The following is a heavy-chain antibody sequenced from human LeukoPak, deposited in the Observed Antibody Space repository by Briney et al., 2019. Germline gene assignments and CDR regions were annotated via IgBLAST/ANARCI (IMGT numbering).Heavy chain of an antibody. V-gene: IGHV4-59*08. CDR1: GGSIPLYY. CDR2: IYYRGST. D-gene: IGHD3-3*01. Sequence: SETLSLTCTVSGGSIPLYYWSWVRQSPGKGLEWIGYIYYRGSTDYNPSLKSRVTISVDTSKNQFSLKLSSVTAADTVVYYCARQNYDEVNYYYYGLDVWGQGTTVTVSS. CDR3: ARQNYDEVNYYYYGLDV. J-gene: IGHJ6*02.